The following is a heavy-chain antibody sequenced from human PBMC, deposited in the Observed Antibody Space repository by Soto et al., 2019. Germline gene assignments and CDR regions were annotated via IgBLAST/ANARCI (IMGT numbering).Heavy chain of an antibody. CDR3: ARMCVGVPAALYNWFDP. Sequence: PSETLSLTCTVSGGSISSGGYYWSWIRQHPGKGLEWIGYIYYSGSTYYNPSLKSRVTISVDTSKNQFSLKLSSVTAADTAVYYCARMCVGVPAALYNWFDPWGQGTLVTVSS. J-gene: IGHJ5*02. CDR1: GGSISSGGYY. CDR2: IYYSGST. D-gene: IGHD2-2*01. V-gene: IGHV4-31*03.